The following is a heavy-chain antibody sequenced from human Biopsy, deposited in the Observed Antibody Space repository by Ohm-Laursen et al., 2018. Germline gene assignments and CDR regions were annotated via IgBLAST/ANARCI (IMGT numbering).Heavy chain of an antibody. V-gene: IGHV4-59*01. D-gene: IGHD2/OR15-2a*01. CDR3: ARATNSTGWPYYYFYGMDV. CDR1: GGSISSDY. Sequence: GTLSLTCPVSGGSISSDYWSWIRQTPGKGLEWIGYIDYSGSTNYNPSLKSRVTISVDTSKNQFSLRLNSGTAADTAVYYCARATNSTGWPYYYFYGMDVWGPGTTVTVSS. J-gene: IGHJ6*02. CDR2: IDYSGST.